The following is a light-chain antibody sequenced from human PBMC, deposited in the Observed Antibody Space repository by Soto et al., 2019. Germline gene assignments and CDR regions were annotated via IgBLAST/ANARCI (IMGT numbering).Light chain of an antibody. Sequence: DIQMTQSPSTLSASVGDRVTITCRASQSISSWLAWYQQKPGKAPKLLIYKASSLESGVPSRFSGSGSGTEFTLTISSLEPEDSAVYYCQQRNNWGLTFGPGTTVVVK. V-gene: IGKV1-5*03. CDR3: QQRNNWGLT. CDR1: QSISSW. CDR2: KAS. J-gene: IGKJ3*01.